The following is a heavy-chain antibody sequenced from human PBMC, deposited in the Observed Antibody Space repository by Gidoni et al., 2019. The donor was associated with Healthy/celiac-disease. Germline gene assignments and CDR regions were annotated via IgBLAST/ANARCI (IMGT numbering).Heavy chain of an antibody. Sequence: EVQLVQSGAEVKKPGESLKIPCTGSGYSFTSYWIGWVRQMPGKGLEWLGIIYPGDSDTRYSPSFQGQVTISADKSISTAYLQWSSLKASDTAMYYCARVTSYSSSWLVRDYGMDVWGQGTTVTVSS. D-gene: IGHD6-13*01. CDR1: GYSFTSYW. V-gene: IGHV5-51*01. CDR2: IYPGDSDT. J-gene: IGHJ6*02. CDR3: ARVTSYSSSWLVRDYGMDV.